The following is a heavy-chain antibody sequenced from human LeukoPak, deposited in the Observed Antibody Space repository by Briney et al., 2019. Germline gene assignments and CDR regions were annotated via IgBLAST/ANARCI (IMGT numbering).Heavy chain of an antibody. CDR2: ISYDGSNK. CDR1: GFTFSSYA. J-gene: IGHJ4*02. CDR3: ARDFTGSYYKSGSEAAY. D-gene: IGHD3-10*01. Sequence: PGGSLRLSCAASGFTFSSYAMHWVRQAPGKGLEWVAVISYDGSNKYYADSVKGRFTISRDNSKNTLYLQMNSLRAEDTAVYYCARDFTGSYYKSGSEAAYWGQGTLVTVSS. V-gene: IGHV3-30-3*01.